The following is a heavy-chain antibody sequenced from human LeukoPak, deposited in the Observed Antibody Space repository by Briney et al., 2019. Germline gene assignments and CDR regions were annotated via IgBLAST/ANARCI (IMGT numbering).Heavy chain of an antibody. J-gene: IGHJ4*02. D-gene: IGHD6-19*01. V-gene: IGHV3-30*03. Sequence: GGSLRLSCAASGFTFSSYVMHWVRQAPGKGLEWVAVISYDGTNKYYADSVKGRFTISRDNSKNTLYLQMDSLRTEDTAVYYCARVELYASGWYGSIDYWGRGTLVAVSS. CDR1: GFTFSSYV. CDR3: ARVELYASGWYGSIDY. CDR2: ISYDGTNK.